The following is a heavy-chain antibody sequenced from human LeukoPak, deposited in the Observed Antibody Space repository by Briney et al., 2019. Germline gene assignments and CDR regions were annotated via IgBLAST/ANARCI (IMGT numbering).Heavy chain of an antibody. V-gene: IGHV4-61*02. J-gene: IGHJ4*02. Sequence: SQTLSLSCAVSGGSVSRGYYYWSWIRQPAGERLEWIGRIYTDGSTYYNPSFKSRVTISLDTSKNHFSLKLTSVTAADTAVYYCAREAVSGPFHYWGQGTLVTVSS. CDR2: IYTDGST. D-gene: IGHD6-19*01. CDR1: GGSVSRGYYY. CDR3: AREAVSGPFHY.